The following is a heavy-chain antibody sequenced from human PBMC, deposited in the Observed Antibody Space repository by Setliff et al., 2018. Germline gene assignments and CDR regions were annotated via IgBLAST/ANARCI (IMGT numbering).Heavy chain of an antibody. J-gene: IGHJ4*02. Sequence: ASVKVSCKASGYTLSNSILSWVRQAPGQGLEWVGWISAYNGKTYSAQKFQDGVTLTTHTSTNMGYLELRDLRSDDTAVYYCLRLVRYCTKIACQATSGDEVWGLGTLVTVSS. CDR3: LRLVRYCTKIACQATSGDEV. D-gene: IGHD2-8*01. V-gene: IGHV1-18*01. CDR1: GYTLSNSI. CDR2: ISAYNGKT.